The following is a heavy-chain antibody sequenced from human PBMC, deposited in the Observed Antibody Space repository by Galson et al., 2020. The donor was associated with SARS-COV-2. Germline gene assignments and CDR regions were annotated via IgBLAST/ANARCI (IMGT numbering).Heavy chain of an antibody. Sequence: GGSLRLSCAASGFTFSSYAMHWVRQAPGKGLEWVAVIXXXGXNXXXXDSVKGRFTISRDNSKNTLYLQMNSLRAEDTAVYYCARDLSFYGMDVWGQGTTVTVSS. J-gene: IGHJ6*02. CDR3: ARDLSFYGMDV. V-gene: IGHV3-30-3*01. CDR1: GFTFSSYA. CDR2: IXXXGXNX.